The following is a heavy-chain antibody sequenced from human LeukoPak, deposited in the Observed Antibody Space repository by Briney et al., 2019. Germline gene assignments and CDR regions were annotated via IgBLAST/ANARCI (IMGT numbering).Heavy chain of an antibody. CDR1: GGSISIPY. V-gene: IGHV4-4*08. CDR2: IYTIRRT. CDR3: ARRPGGAGNFDY. D-gene: IGHD1-26*01. Sequence: PSETLSLPCTVPGGSISIPYWSWIRQPPGKGLEWSGHIYTIRRTNNHPTLRSRVTISVDTSKNQFSLKLSTVTAADTPVYYCARRPGGAGNFDYWGQGTLVTVS. J-gene: IGHJ4*02.